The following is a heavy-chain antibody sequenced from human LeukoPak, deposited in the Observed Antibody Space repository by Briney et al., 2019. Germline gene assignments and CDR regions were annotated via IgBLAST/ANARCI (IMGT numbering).Heavy chain of an antibody. J-gene: IGHJ4*02. D-gene: IGHD3-10*01. V-gene: IGHV4-31*03. CDR3: ARGYGSGSPSGRLFDY. CDR2: IYYSGST. Sequence: PSETLSLTCTVSGGSISSSGYYWSWIRQHPGKGLEWIGYIYYSGSTYYNPSLKSRVTISVDTSKNQFSLKLSSVTAADTAVYYCARGYGSGSPSGRLFDYWGQGTLVTVSS. CDR1: GGSISSSGYY.